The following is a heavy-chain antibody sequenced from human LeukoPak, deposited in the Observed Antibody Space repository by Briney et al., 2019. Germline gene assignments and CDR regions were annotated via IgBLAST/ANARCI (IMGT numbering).Heavy chain of an antibody. J-gene: IGHJ6*04. CDR2: IYTSGST. D-gene: IGHD3-10*02. CDR1: GCSISSGSYY. V-gene: IGHV4-61*02. Sequence: PSQTLSLTCTGSGCSISSGSYYWSWIRQPAGKGLEWIGRIYTSGSTNYNPSLKSRVTISVDTSKNQFSLKLSSVTAADTAVYYCARERYYYARGGLDVWGKGTTVTVSS. CDR3: ARERYYYARGGLDV.